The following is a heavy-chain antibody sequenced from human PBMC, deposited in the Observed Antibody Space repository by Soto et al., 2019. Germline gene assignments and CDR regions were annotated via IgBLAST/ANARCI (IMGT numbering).Heavy chain of an antibody. V-gene: IGHV4-39*01. D-gene: IGHD3-22*01. Sequence: SETLSLTCTVSGGSINYSSYYWAWIRQPPGKGLEWIGTVYYSGRTYYNPSLKSRVTISVDTSKNQFSLNLSSVIAADTAVYYCARVRGYYDSSGYPLTMFDYWGQGTLVTVSS. CDR2: VYYSGRT. J-gene: IGHJ4*02. CDR1: GGSINYSSYY. CDR3: ARVRGYYDSSGYPLTMFDY.